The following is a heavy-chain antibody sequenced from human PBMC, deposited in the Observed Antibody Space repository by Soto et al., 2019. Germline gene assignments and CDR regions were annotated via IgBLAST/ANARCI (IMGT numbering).Heavy chain of an antibody. D-gene: IGHD3-3*01. V-gene: IGHV3-7*01. J-gene: IGHJ4*02. Sequence: GGSLRLSCAASGFTFSSYWMSWVRQAPGKGLEWVANIKQDGSEKYYVDSVKGRFTISRDNAKNSLYLQMNSLRAEDTAVYYCAREVTYYDFWSGYYTVPHYFDYWGQGTLVTVSS. CDR3: AREVTYYDFWSGYYTVPHYFDY. CDR1: GFTFSSYW. CDR2: IKQDGSEK.